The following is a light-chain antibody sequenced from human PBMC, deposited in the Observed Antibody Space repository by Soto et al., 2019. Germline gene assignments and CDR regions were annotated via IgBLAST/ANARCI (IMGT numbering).Light chain of an antibody. CDR3: QQRGT. CDR2: DTS. CDR1: QYVGTR. Sequence: IVMTQSPATLSVSPGERATLSCRASQYVGTRLAWYQHKPGQAPRLVIYDTSYRATGIPAGFSGSGSGTDFTLPISSLDPEDLAVYYCQQRGTFGPGTKVEIK. J-gene: IGKJ3*01. V-gene: IGKV3-11*01.